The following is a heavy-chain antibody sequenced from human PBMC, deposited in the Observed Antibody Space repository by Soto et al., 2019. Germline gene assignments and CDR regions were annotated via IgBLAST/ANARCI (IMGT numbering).Heavy chain of an antibody. CDR1: GGTLSSIA. D-gene: IGHD7-27*01. Sequence: WASVKVSCKASGGTLSSIAISWVRQAPGLGLEWMGRIVPIFGTTDNAQKFQGRVTITADEYTGTVYMEMTSLSSEDTAMYDCARDPKTSGGQHWAFNYFDSWGQGTLVTVSS. V-gene: IGHV1-69*13. CDR2: IVPIFGTT. CDR3: ARDPKTSGGQHWAFNYFDS. J-gene: IGHJ4*02.